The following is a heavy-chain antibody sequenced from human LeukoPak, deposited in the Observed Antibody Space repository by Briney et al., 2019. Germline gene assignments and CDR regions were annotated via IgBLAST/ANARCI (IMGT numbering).Heavy chain of an antibody. CDR2: IVVGSGNT. Sequence: SVKVSCKASGFTFTSSAVQWVRQARGQRLEWMGWIVVGSGNTNYAQKFQERVTITRDMSTSTAYMELSSPRSEDTAVYYCAADRGCSGGSCYVRFDPWGQGTLVTVSS. V-gene: IGHV1-58*01. J-gene: IGHJ5*02. D-gene: IGHD2-15*01. CDR1: GFTFTSSA. CDR3: AADRGCSGGSCYVRFDP.